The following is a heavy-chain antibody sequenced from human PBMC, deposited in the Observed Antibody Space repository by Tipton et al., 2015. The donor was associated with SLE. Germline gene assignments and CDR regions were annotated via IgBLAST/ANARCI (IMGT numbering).Heavy chain of an antibody. D-gene: IGHD2-8*02. Sequence: PGLVKPSETLSLSCTVSGGSIGSSSYYWGWVRQPPGKGLEWIGIFYYSGSTYSSPSLKSRVTISVDTSKNQFSLKMSSVTAADTAVYYCARGYCSGDVCFGRGYFDYWGQGTLVTVSS. CDR1: GGSIGSSSYY. J-gene: IGHJ4*02. CDR2: FYYSGST. CDR3: ARGYCSGDVCFGRGYFDY. V-gene: IGHV4-39*07.